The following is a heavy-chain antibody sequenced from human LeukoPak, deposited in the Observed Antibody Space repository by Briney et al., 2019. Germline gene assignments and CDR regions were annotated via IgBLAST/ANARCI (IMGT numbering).Heavy chain of an antibody. Sequence: GGSLRLSCAASGFTVSSNYMSWVRQAPGKGLEWVSAISGSGGSTYYADSVKGRFTISRDNSKNTLYLQMNSLRAEDTAAYYCAKDRYGSGSYSLDAFDIWGQGTMVTVSS. V-gene: IGHV3-23*01. D-gene: IGHD3-10*01. J-gene: IGHJ3*02. CDR1: GFTVSSNY. CDR2: ISGSGGST. CDR3: AKDRYGSGSYSLDAFDI.